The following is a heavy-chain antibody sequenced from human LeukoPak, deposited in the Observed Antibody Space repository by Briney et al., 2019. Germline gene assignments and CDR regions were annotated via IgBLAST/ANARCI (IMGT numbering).Heavy chain of an antibody. J-gene: IGHJ4*02. CDR3: AREGRGYYGDFDY. CDR2: IRSDGSTI. CDR1: GFTFSDYD. V-gene: IGHV3-11*01. D-gene: IGHD3-22*01. Sequence: AGSLRLSCSASGFTFSDYDMNWLRQAPGKGLEGVSYIRSDGSTIYDADSVKGRFFISRDNARNSLYLQMNSLRAEDTAVYYCAREGRGYYGDFDYWGQGTLVTVSS.